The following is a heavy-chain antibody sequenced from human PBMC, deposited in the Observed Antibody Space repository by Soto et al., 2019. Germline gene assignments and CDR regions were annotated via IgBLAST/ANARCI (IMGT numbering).Heavy chain of an antibody. Sequence: EVQLVESGGVVVQPGGSLRLSCAASGFTFDDYIMHWVRQAPGKGLEWVSLISWDGGSTYYADSVKGRFTISRDNSKNSLYLQMNSLRTEDTALYYCAKAVPTTKYSSSGMDVWGQGPTVTVSS. J-gene: IGHJ6*02. V-gene: IGHV3-43*01. CDR3: AKAVPTTKYSSSGMDV. CDR2: ISWDGGST. D-gene: IGHD2-2*01. CDR1: GFTFDDYI.